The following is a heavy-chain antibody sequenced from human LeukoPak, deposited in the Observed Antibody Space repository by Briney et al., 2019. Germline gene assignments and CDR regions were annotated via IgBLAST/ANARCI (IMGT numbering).Heavy chain of an antibody. D-gene: IGHD3-22*01. CDR2: IIPLIGAI. CDR1: GGAFISYA. V-gene: IGHV1-69*13. CDR3: VSVKGESGDYDRSHFDY. J-gene: IGHJ4*02. Sequence: GASVKVSCKVSGGAFISYAASWVRQAPGQGLEWVGGIIPLIGAIKFAQKFQGRVTLSADESTSTAYMDLKKLRSEDTGVYYCVSVKGESGDYDRSHFDYWGQGTLVTVSS.